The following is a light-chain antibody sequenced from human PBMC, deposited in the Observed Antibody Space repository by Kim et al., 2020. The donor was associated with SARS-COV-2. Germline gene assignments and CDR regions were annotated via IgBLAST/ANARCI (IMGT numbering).Light chain of an antibody. CDR2: KAS. V-gene: IGKV1-5*03. Sequence: DIQMTQSPSTLSASVGDRVTITCRASQTVINWLAWYQQKAGKAPKLLIYKASSLESGVPSRFSGSGSGTEFTLTITSLQPDDFATYFCQEYYSYSRTFGLGTKVDIK. J-gene: IGKJ1*01. CDR1: QTVINW. CDR3: QEYYSYSRT.